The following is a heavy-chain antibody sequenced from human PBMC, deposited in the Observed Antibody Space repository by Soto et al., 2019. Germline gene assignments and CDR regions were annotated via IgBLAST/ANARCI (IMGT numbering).Heavy chain of an antibody. D-gene: IGHD7-27*01. CDR3: ARERTGDSYYYGMDV. CDR2: IYHSGST. CDR1: GYSISSGYY. Sequence: SETLSLTCAVSGYSISSGYYWGWIRQPPGKGLEWIGSIYHSGSTYYNPSLKSRVTISVDTSKNQFSLKLSSVTAADTAVYYCARERTGDSYYYGMDVWGQGTTVTVS. J-gene: IGHJ6*02. V-gene: IGHV4-38-2*02.